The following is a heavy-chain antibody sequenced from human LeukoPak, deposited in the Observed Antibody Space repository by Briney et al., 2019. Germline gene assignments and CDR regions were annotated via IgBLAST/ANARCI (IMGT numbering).Heavy chain of an antibody. CDR3: ARTLGGNHDAFDI. V-gene: IGHV6-1*01. Sequence: SQTLSLTCAISGDSVSSNSAAWSWIRQSPSRGLEWLGRTYYRSKWYNDYAVSVKSRITINPDTSKNQFSLQLNSVTPEDTAVYYCARTLGGNHDAFDIWGQGTMVTVSS. CDR1: GDSVSSNSAA. J-gene: IGHJ3*02. CDR2: TYYRSKWYN. D-gene: IGHD4-23*01.